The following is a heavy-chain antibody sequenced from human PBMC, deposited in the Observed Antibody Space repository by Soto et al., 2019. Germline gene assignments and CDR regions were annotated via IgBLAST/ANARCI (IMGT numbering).Heavy chain of an antibody. CDR2: MYYSGST. CDR3: ARHLILVAIGDNWFDP. Sequence: SETLSLTCTVSGGSISSSSHYCAWIRQPPGKGLEWIGTMYYSGSTYYNPSLKSRVTISVDTSKNQFSLKLSSVTAADTAVYYCARHLILVAIGDNWFDPWGQGTLVT. J-gene: IGHJ5*02. CDR1: GGSISSSSHY. D-gene: IGHD3-22*01. V-gene: IGHV4-39*01.